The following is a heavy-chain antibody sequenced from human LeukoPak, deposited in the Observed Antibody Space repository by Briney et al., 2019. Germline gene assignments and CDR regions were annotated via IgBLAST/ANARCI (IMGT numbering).Heavy chain of an antibody. CDR2: IYTSGST. J-gene: IGHJ4*02. CDR3: ARAYGSGIRSDY. D-gene: IGHD3-10*01. Sequence: PSETLSLTCTVSGGSISSGSYYWSWIRQPAGKGLEWIGRIYTSGSTNYNPSLKSRVTISVDTSKNQFSLKLTSVTAADTAVYYCARAYGSGIRSDYWGQGTLVTVSS. CDR1: GGSISSGSYY. V-gene: IGHV4-61*02.